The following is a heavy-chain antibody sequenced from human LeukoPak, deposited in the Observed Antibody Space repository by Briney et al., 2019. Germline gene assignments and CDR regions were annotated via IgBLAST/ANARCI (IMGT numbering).Heavy chain of an antibody. V-gene: IGHV3-48*02. CDR2: ISGTSSNI. CDR1: GFTFSSLS. Sequence: GGSLRLSCTASGFTFSSLSMNWVRQAPGKGLEWVSYISGTSSNIYYADSVRGRFTISRDNAKNSLYLQMNSLRDEDTAVYYCATKGDYHDYWGQGTLVTVSS. CDR3: ATKGDYHDY. J-gene: IGHJ4*02.